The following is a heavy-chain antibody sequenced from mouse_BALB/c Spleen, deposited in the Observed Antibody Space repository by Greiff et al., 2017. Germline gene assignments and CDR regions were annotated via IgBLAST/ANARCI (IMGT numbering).Heavy chain of an antibody. Sequence: LVESGAELARPGASVKLSCKASGYTFTSYWMQWVKQRPGQGLEWIGAIYPGDGDTRYTQKFKGKATLTADKSSSTAYMQLSSLASEDSAVYYCARGGWYFDVWGAGTTVTVSS. CDR1: GYTFTSYW. V-gene: IGHV1-87*01. CDR2: IYPGDGDT. J-gene: IGHJ1*01. CDR3: ARGGWYFDV.